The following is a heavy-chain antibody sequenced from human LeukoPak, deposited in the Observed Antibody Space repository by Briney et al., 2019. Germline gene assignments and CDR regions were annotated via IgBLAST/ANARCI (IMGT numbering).Heavy chain of an antibody. V-gene: IGHV3-23*01. CDR2: IGSGGDTT. CDR1: GFIFSNSP. Sequence: GGSLRLSCAASGFIFSNSPISCVRQARGKGLECISSIGSGGDTTYYADSVKGRFTISRDNSKNTLHLQMNSLRAEDTAIYYCAEYLASGQRVLDYWGQGTLVTVSS. D-gene: IGHD6-13*01. CDR3: AEYLASGQRVLDY. J-gene: IGHJ4*02.